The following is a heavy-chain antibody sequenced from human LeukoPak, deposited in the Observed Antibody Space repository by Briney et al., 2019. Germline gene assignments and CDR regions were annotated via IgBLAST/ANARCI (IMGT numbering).Heavy chain of an antibody. CDR1: GYSISSGYY. CDR2: IYHSGST. Sequence: PSETLSLTCTVSGYSISSGYYWGWIRQPPGKGLEWIGSIYHSGSTYYNPSLKSRVTISVDTSKNQFSLKLSSVTAADTAVYYCARDGGVSSGWYGSRDYWGQGTLVTVSS. V-gene: IGHV4-38-2*02. CDR3: ARDGGVSSGWYGSRDY. D-gene: IGHD6-19*01. J-gene: IGHJ4*02.